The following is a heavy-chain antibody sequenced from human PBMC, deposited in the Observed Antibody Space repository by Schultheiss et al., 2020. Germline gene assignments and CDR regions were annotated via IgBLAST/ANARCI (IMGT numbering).Heavy chain of an antibody. CDR2: ISSSSSYI. J-gene: IGHJ4*02. CDR1: GFPFSGYW. CDR3: AKEAAIQGGFGS. Sequence: GESLKISCAVSGFPFSGYWMNWVRQAPGKGLEWVSSISSSSSYIYYADSVKGRFTISRDNAKNTLYLQMNSLTDVDTAVYYCAKEAAIQGGFGSWGQGTLVTVSS. V-gene: IGHV3-21*01. D-gene: IGHD3-16*01.